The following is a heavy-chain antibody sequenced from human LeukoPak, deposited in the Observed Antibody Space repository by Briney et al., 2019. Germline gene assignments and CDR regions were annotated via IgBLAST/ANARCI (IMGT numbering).Heavy chain of an antibody. V-gene: IGHV3-33*01. CDR3: ARSPPPFFYYFDY. CDR1: GFTPTSYG. Sequence: PPRSLRLSCALSGFTPTSYGMHWVRPPPDKGLGWGAVIWYDGSNKDYADSVTGRFTISRDNSKNTLYLQMNSLRAEDTAVYYCARSPPPFFYYFDYWGQGTLVTVSS. J-gene: IGHJ4*02. CDR2: IWYDGSNK.